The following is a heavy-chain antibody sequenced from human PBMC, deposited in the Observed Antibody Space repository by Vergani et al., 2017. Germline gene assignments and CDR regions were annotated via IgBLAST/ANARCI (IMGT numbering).Heavy chain of an antibody. CDR1: GFTFSSYA. V-gene: IGHV3-64*01. CDR2: ISSNGGSK. CDR3: ARGGLGGNRLLGLSRLAFDI. Sequence: EVQLVESGGGLVQPGGSLRLSCAASGFTFSSYAMHLVRQAPGKGLEYVSAISSNGGSKYYANSVKGRFTISRDNAKNSLYLQMNSLRAEDTALYHCARGGLGGNRLLGLSRLAFDIWGQGTMVTVSS. J-gene: IGHJ3*02. D-gene: IGHD4-23*01.